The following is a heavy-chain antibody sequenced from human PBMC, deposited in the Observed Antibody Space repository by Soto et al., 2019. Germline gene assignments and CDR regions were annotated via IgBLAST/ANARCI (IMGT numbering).Heavy chain of an antibody. D-gene: IGHD3-9*01. CDR2: IYYSGST. Sequence: PSETLSLTCTVSGGSISSGDYYWSWIRQPPGKGLEWIRYIYYSGSTYYNPSLKSRVTISVDTSKNQFSLKLSSVTAADTAVYYCARGYYDILTGSRYYFDYWGQGTLVTVSS. J-gene: IGHJ4*02. CDR3: ARGYYDILTGSRYYFDY. V-gene: IGHV4-30-4*01. CDR1: GGSISSGDYY.